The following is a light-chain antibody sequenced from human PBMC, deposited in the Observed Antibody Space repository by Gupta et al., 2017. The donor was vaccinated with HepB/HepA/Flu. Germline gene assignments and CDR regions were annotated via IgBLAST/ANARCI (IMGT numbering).Light chain of an antibody. V-gene: IGLV3-19*01. CDR1: SLRSYY. CDR3: NTRDSGVNHVV. CDR2: GKN. Sequence: SSELTQDPAVSVALGQTVRITCKGDSLRSYYASWYQQKPGQAPVLVIYGKNNRPSGIPDRFSGSSSGNTASLTITGAQAEDEADYYCNTRDSGVNHVVFGGGTKLTVL. J-gene: IGLJ2*01.